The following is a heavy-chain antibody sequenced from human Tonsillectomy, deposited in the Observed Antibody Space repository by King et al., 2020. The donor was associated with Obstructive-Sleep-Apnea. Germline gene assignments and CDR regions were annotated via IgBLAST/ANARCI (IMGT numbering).Heavy chain of an antibody. Sequence: QLVQSGAEVKKPGASVKVSCKTSGYSFTNYGVSWVRQAPGQGLEWIGWINTYIGDTNYAQKFQGRVTMTIDTSTSTAYMALGSLRSDDTAVYYCARDLNDVLTAIGEMAYWGQGTLVTVSS. J-gene: IGHJ4*02. CDR3: ARDLNDVLTAIGEMAY. CDR1: GYSFTNYG. V-gene: IGHV1-18*04. CDR2: INTYIGDT. D-gene: IGHD2-21*02.